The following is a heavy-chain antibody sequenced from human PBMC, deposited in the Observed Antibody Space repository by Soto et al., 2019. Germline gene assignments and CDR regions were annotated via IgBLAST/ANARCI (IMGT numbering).Heavy chain of an antibody. CDR2: INHSGST. V-gene: IGHV4-34*01. CDR1: GGSFSGYY. Sequence: LSLTCAVYGGSFSGYYGGWIGQPPGKGLEWIGEINHSGSTNYNPSLKSRVTISVDTSKNQFSLKLSSVTAADTAVYYCAREIVVVPAAMLYYYYYYYMDVWGKGTTVTVSS. D-gene: IGHD2-2*01. CDR3: AREIVVVPAAMLYYYYYYYMDV. J-gene: IGHJ6*03.